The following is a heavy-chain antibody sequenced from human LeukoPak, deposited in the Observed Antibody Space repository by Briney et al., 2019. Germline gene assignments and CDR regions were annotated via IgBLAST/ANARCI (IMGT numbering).Heavy chain of an antibody. V-gene: IGHV4-38-2*02. CDR1: GYSISSGYY. CDR2: IYHSGST. Sequence: KPSETLSLTCAVSGYSISSGYYWGWIRQPPGKGLEWIGSIYHSGSTYCNPSLKSRVTISVDTSKNQFSLKLSSVTAADTAMYYCARDLARGRSGLDYWGQGTLVTVSS. J-gene: IGHJ4*02. D-gene: IGHD3-3*01. CDR3: ARDLARGRSGLDY.